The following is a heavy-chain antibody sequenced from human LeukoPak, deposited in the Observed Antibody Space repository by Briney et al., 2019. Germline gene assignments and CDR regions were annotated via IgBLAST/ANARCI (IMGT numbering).Heavy chain of an antibody. CDR2: INPNNGAT. J-gene: IGHJ4*02. Sequence: ASVTVSCKASGYTFSGYYIHWVRQAPGQGPEWMGWINPNNGATNYAQKFQGGVTMTRDTSITTFYMEVSSLTSDDTAVFYCARYNWNDVVSALDSWGQGTLVTVS. V-gene: IGHV1-2*02. D-gene: IGHD1-1*01. CDR3: ARYNWNDVVSALDS. CDR1: GYTFSGYY.